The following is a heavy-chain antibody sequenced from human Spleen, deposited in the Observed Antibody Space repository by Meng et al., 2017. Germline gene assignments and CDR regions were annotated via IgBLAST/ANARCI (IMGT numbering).Heavy chain of an antibody. V-gene: IGHV1-69*06. CDR2: IIPIFGTA. CDR3: ARDRYSNYYYYGMDV. Sequence: SVKVSCKASGGTFSSYAISWVRQAPGQGLEWMGGIIPIFGTANYAQKFQGRVTITADKSTSTAYMELSSLRSEDTAVYYCARDRYSNYYYYGMDVWGQGTTVTVSS. CDR1: GGTFSSYA. J-gene: IGHJ6*02. D-gene: IGHD4-11*01.